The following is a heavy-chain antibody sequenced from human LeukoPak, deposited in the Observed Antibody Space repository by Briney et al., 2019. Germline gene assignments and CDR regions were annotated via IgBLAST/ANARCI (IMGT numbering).Heavy chain of an antibody. V-gene: IGHV3-30*18. Sequence: PGRSLRLSCAASGFTFNHYGMHWVRQAPGKGLEWVAVISYDGVNTDYADSVAGRFTISRDKSKNTLYLHMNSLSAEDTAVYYCSKDRRGYSGYDSDYFDYWGQGSLVTVSA. CDR2: ISYDGVNT. CDR3: SKDRRGYSGYDSDYFDY. CDR1: GFTFNHYG. J-gene: IGHJ4*02. D-gene: IGHD5-12*01.